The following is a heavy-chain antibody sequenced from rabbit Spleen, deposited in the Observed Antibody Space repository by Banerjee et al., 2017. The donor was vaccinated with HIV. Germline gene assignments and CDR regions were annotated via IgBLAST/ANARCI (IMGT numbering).Heavy chain of an antibody. CDR2: IDTGDGDT. CDR1: GFSFSSIYW. D-gene: IGHD1-1*01. Sequence: QSLEESGGDLFQPGGSLALTCKASGFSFSSIYWICWVRQAPGKGLEWIACIDTGDGDTDYANWPKGRFTISKTSSTTVTLQMTSLTAADTATYLCARDLVGVIGWNFNLWGQGTLVTVS. J-gene: IGHJ4*01. CDR3: ARDLVGVIGWNFNL. V-gene: IGHV1S40*01.